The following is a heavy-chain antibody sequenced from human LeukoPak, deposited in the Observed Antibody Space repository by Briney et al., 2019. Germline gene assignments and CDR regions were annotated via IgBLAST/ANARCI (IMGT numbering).Heavy chain of an antibody. V-gene: IGHV3-30*19. CDR1: GFTFSGCG. CDR3: ATWAATILGTDC. D-gene: IGHD3-3*01. Sequence: GGSLRLSCAASGFTFSGCGMYWVRQAPDKGLEWVAFITYDGINKYYAESVKGRFTISRDNSKNTLSLQMNSLRGEDTAVYYCATWAATILGTDCWGQGTLVTVSS. J-gene: IGHJ4*02. CDR2: ITYDGINK.